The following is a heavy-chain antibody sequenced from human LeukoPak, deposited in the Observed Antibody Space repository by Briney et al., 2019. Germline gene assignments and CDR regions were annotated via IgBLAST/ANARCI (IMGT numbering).Heavy chain of an antibody. CDR2: ISGSGGST. CDR3: ARDRGFYGDYIPSFDP. Sequence: PGGSLRLSCAASGFTFSSYAMSWVRQAPGKGLEWVSAISGSGGSTYYADSVKGRFTISRDNSKNTLYLQMNSLRAEDTAVYYCARDRGFYGDYIPSFDPWGQGTLVTVSS. D-gene: IGHD4-17*01. J-gene: IGHJ5*02. V-gene: IGHV3-23*01. CDR1: GFTFSSYA.